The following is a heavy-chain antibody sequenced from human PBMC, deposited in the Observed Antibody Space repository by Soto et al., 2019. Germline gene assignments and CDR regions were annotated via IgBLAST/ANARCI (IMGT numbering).Heavy chain of an antibody. V-gene: IGHV4-34*01. Sequence: KTSETLSLTCAVYGGSFSGYYWSWIRQPPGKGLEWIGEINHSGSTNYNPSLKSRVTTSVDTSKNQFSLKLSSVTAADTAVYYCARLGFEQQLALFDYGMDVWGQGTTVTVSS. CDR2: INHSGST. J-gene: IGHJ6*02. CDR1: GGSFSGYY. D-gene: IGHD6-13*01. CDR3: ARLGFEQQLALFDYGMDV.